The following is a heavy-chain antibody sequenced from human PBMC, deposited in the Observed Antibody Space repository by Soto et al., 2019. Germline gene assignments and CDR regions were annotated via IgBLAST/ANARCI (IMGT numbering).Heavy chain of an antibody. V-gene: IGHV4-59*01. CDR2: IYSSGST. Sequence: QVQLQESGAGLVKPSETLSPTCTVSGGSIDNYYWSWIRQPPGRGLEWIGFIYSSGSTNYNPSVKSRVTISAETSRNQVSLKLTSVTTADTAVYYCARGGTGGRTTVTTYAVWGQGTLVTVSS. CDR1: GGSIDNYY. D-gene: IGHD4-17*01. CDR3: ARGGTGGRTTVTTYAV. J-gene: IGHJ4*02.